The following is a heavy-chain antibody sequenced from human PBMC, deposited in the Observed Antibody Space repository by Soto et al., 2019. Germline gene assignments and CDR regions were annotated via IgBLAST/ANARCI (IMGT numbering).Heavy chain of an antibody. J-gene: IGHJ3*02. Sequence: QVQLQQWGAGLLKPSETLSLTCAVYGGSFSGYYWSWIRQPPGKGLEWIGEINHSGSTNYNPSLKSRVTISVDKSKNQFSLKLSSVTAADTAVYYCARVGSGDAFDIWGQGTMVTVSS. V-gene: IGHV4-34*01. CDR2: INHSGST. D-gene: IGHD1-26*01. CDR1: GGSFSGYY. CDR3: ARVGSGDAFDI.